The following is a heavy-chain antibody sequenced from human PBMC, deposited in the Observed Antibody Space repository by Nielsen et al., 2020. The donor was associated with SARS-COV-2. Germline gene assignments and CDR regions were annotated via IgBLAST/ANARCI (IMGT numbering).Heavy chain of an antibody. J-gene: IGHJ6*02. CDR1: GFIVSSNY. V-gene: IGHV3-53*05. CDR2: FYTGGGT. Sequence: GESLKISCAASGFIVSSNYMSWVRQAPGKGLEWVSVFYTGGGTKYADSVRGRFTLSRDNSENTFYLQMNSLRPDDTAVYYCARASYYGSGIGTAWGQGTTVTVSS. CDR3: ARASYYGSGIGTA. D-gene: IGHD3-10*01.